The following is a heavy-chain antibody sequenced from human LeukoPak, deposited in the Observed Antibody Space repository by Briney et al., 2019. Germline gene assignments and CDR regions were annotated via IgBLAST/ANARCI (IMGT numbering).Heavy chain of an antibody. Sequence: SVKVSCKASGGTFSSYAISWVRQAPGQGLEWMGGIIPIFGTANYAQKLQGRVTITTDESTSTAYMELSSLRSEDTAVYYCAREGRDTAMASAGWFDPWGQGTLVTVSS. CDR1: GGTFSSYA. V-gene: IGHV1-69*05. CDR3: AREGRDTAMASAGWFDP. CDR2: IIPIFGTA. J-gene: IGHJ5*02. D-gene: IGHD5-18*01.